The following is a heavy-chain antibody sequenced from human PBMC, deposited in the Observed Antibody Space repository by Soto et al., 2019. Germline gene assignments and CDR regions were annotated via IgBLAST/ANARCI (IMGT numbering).Heavy chain of an antibody. CDR3: ARRIYGDWYFDL. J-gene: IGHJ2*01. V-gene: IGHV4-4*02. CDR2: IYHGVNI. CDR1: GGSTSTSNW. D-gene: IGHD3-16*01. Sequence: QVQLQESGPGLVKPSETLSLTCAVSGGSTSTSNWWSWVRQPPGKGREWIGEIYHGVNINYNPSLKSRVTISVDKSRNQFSLKVSSVTAADTAVYYCARRIYGDWYFDLWGRGTLFTVSS.